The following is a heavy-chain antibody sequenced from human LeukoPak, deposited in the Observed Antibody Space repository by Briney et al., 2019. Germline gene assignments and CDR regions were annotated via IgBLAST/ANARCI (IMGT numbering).Heavy chain of an antibody. CDR1: GFTFSSYA. Sequence: PGGSLRLSCAASGFTFSSYAMHWVRQAPGKGLEWVAVISYDGSNKYYADSVKGRFTISRDNSKNTLYLQMNSLRAEDTAVYYCARAPGQYYDILTGPEGFGYWGQGTLVTVSS. V-gene: IGHV3-30*04. D-gene: IGHD3-9*01. CDR3: ARAPGQYYDILTGPEGFGY. CDR2: ISYDGSNK. J-gene: IGHJ4*02.